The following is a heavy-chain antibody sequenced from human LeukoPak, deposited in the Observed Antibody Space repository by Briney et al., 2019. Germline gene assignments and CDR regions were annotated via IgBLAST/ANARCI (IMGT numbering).Heavy chain of an antibody. Sequence: PSETLSLTCTVSGGSISSYYWSWIRQPPGKGLEWIGSIYHSGSTYYNPSLKSRVTISVDTSKNQFSLKLSSVTAADTAVYYCARPDYYGSGSYYGGVYFDYWGQGTLVTVSS. V-gene: IGHV4-59*08. CDR1: GGSISSYY. CDR2: IYHSGST. D-gene: IGHD3-10*01. CDR3: ARPDYYGSGSYYGGVYFDY. J-gene: IGHJ4*02.